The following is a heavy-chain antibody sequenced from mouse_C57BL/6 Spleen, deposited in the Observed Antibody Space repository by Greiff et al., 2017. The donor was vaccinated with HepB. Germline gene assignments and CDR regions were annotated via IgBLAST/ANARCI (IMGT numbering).Heavy chain of an antibody. Sequence: DVMLVESGGDLVKPGGSLKLSCAASGFTFSSYGMSWVRQTPDKRLEWVATISSGGSYTYYPDSVKGRFTISRDNAKNTLYLQMSSLKSEDTAMYYCARQGDTGFAYWGQGTLVTVSA. CDR3: ARQGDTGFAY. J-gene: IGHJ3*01. CDR1: GFTFSSYG. D-gene: IGHD3-3*01. CDR2: ISSGGSYT. V-gene: IGHV5-6*02.